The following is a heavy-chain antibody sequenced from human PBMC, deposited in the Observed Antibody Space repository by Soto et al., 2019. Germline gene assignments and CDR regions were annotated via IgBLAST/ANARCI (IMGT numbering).Heavy chain of an antibody. D-gene: IGHD3-3*01. CDR1: GFTFRRYA. V-gene: IGHV3-30*03. J-gene: IGHJ4*02. CDR3: AREGWSAYHQDF. CDR2: ISFNGDEK. Sequence: PGGSLRLSCAASGFTFRRYAMHWVRQAPGKGLEWVAVISFNGDEKYYADSVKGRFSISRDNSKDTLSLQMNSLRIDDTALYFCAREGWSAYHQDFWGQGALVTVSS.